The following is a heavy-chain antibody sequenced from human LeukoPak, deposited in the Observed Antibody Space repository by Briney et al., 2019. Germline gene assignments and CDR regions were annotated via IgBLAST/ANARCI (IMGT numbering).Heavy chain of an antibody. CDR3: AYGLAAAGMGYFQH. CDR2: IYWDDDN. CDR1: GFSLSTHGVG. J-gene: IGHJ1*01. Sequence: ESGPTLVKPTQTLTLTCTFSGFSLSTHGVGVGWIRQPPGKALEWLALIYWDDDNRYSPSLKSRLTITKDTSKNQVVLTMTNMDPVDTATYYCAYGLAAAGMGYFQHWGQGTLVTVSS. V-gene: IGHV2-5*02. D-gene: IGHD6-13*01.